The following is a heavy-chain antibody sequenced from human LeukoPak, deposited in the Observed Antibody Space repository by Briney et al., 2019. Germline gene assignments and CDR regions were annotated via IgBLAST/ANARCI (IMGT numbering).Heavy chain of an antibody. D-gene: IGHD6-19*01. J-gene: IGHJ6*03. Sequence: ASVKVSCKASGYMFTGYYMHWVRQAPGQGLEWLGWINPNSGGTNYAQKFQGRVTMTRDTSISTAYMDLNRLRSDDTAVYYCARVVAVTGTPVYYMDVWGKGTTVTVSS. CDR1: GYMFTGYY. V-gene: IGHV1-2*02. CDR3: ARVVAVTGTPVYYMDV. CDR2: INPNSGGT.